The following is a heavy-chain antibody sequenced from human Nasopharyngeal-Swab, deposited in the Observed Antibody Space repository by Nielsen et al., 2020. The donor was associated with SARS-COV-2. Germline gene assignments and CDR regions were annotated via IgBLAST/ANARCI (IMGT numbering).Heavy chain of an antibody. D-gene: IGHD6-6*01. V-gene: IGHV4-59*01. CDR3: ARLIRVRIAARMTDVYYFDY. CDR2: LYYSGST. Sequence: WIRQPQGKGMEWIGYLYYSGSTNYNPSLKSRVTISVDTSKNQFSLKLSSVNAADTAVYYCARLIRVRIAARMTDVYYFDYWGQGTLVTVSS. J-gene: IGHJ4*02.